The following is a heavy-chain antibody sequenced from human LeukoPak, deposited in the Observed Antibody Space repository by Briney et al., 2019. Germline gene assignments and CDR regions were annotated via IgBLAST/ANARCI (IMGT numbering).Heavy chain of an antibody. CDR2: VYPGDSDT. D-gene: IGHD5-18*01. V-gene: IGHV5-51*01. CDR3: ARLLDTARRRGIYYFDY. Sequence: GESLKISCKGAGCSFTSYWIGWGRQMPGKGLEWMGIVYPGDSDTRYSPSFQGQVTISADTSTTPAYLLCSSLTASNTAMYYCARLLDTARRRGIYYFDYGGKGTLVTVS. CDR1: GCSFTSYW. J-gene: IGHJ4*02.